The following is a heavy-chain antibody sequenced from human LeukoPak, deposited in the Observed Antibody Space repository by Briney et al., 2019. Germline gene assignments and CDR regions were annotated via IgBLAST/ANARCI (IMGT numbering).Heavy chain of an antibody. CDR2: IYYSGST. J-gene: IGHJ4*02. Sequence: ASETLSLTCTVSGGSISSYYLNWIRQPRGKGLEWIGYIYYSGSTNYNPSLKSRVTISVDTSKNQFSLKLSSVTAADTAVYYCARGERYSSGWPYFDYWGQGTLVTASS. D-gene: IGHD6-19*01. CDR3: ARGERYSSGWPYFDY. CDR1: GGSISSYY. V-gene: IGHV4-59*01.